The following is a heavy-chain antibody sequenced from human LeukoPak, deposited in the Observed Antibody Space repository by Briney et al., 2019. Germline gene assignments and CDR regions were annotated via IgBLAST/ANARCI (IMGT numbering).Heavy chain of an antibody. Sequence: GGSLRLSCAASGFTVSSNYMSWVRQAPGKGLEWVSLIYSGGSTFYADSVKGRFTISRDNSGNTLFLQMNSLRAEDTAVYYCARGGGYTLRGYYMDVWGKGTTVTVSS. CDR2: IYSGGST. CDR3: ARGGGYTLRGYYMDV. V-gene: IGHV3-53*01. J-gene: IGHJ6*03. CDR1: GFTVSSNY. D-gene: IGHD3-22*01.